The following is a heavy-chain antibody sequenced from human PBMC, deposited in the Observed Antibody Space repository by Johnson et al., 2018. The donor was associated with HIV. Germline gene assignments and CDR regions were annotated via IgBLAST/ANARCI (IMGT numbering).Heavy chain of an antibody. Sequence: VLLVESGGGVVRPGGSLRLSCAASVFTFDDYAMHWLRQAPGKGLEWVSGISWNRCIIGSADSVKGLITISIDNAKNSLYLQMNSLRAEDTALYYCAKDLTTVVTHAAFDIWGQGTMVTVSS. CDR3: AKDLTTVVTHAAFDI. D-gene: IGHD4-23*01. CDR1: VFTFDDYA. V-gene: IGHV3-9*01. CDR2: ISWNRCII. J-gene: IGHJ3*02.